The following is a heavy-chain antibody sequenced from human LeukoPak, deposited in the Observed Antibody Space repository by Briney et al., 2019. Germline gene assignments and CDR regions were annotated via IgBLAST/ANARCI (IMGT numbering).Heavy chain of an antibody. V-gene: IGHV3-7*01. J-gene: IGHJ4*02. CDR3: ARDRNDFWSGYFDY. CDR2: IKQGGGEI. Sequence: PGGSLRLSCVASGFTFSLYCVSWVRQAPGKGLEWVAHIKQGGGEIYYVDSVKGRFTISSDSAKNSVYLQMNSLRAEDTAVYYCARDRNDFWSGYFDYWAQGTLVTVSS. CDR1: GFTFSLYC. D-gene: IGHD3-3*01.